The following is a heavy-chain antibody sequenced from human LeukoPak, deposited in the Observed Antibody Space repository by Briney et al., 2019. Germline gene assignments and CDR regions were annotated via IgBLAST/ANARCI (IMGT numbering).Heavy chain of an antibody. CDR2: ISSSSSYI. CDR3: ARVGFWSGYPDY. D-gene: IGHD3-3*01. CDR1: GFTFSSYS. Sequence: GGSLRLSCAASGFTFSSYSMNWVRQAPGKGLEWVSSISSSSSYIYYADSVKGRFTISRDNAKNSLYLQMNSLRAEDTAVYYCARVGFWSGYPDYWGQGTLVTVSS. J-gene: IGHJ4*02. V-gene: IGHV3-21*01.